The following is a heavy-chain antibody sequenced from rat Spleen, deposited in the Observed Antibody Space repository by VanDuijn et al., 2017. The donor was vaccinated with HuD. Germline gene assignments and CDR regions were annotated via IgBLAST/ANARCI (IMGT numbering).Heavy chain of an antibody. V-gene: IGHV5-20*01. D-gene: IGHD1-9*01. CDR1: GFTFSDYG. CDR3: AKGYGYNYGYYFDY. CDR2: ISYDGGST. J-gene: IGHJ2*01. Sequence: EVQLVESGGGLVQPGRSMKLSCSASGFTFSDYGMAWVFQAPTKGLEWVASISYDGGSTYYRDSVKGRFTISRDNAKNTLNLQMDSLRSEDTATYYCAKGYGYNYGYYFDYWGQGVMVTVSS.